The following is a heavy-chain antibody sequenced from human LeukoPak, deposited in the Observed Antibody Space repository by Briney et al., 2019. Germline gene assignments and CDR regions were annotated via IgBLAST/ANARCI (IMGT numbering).Heavy chain of an antibody. Sequence: ASVKVSCKASGYTFTSYGISWVRQAPGQGLEWMGWISAYNGNIKYTQKLQGRVTLTTDTSTSTAYMELKSLRSDDTAVYYCARGGYITIFGVVIQDNWFDPWGQGTLVTVSS. CDR2: ISAYNGNI. V-gene: IGHV1-18*01. CDR3: ARGGYITIFGVVIQDNWFDP. J-gene: IGHJ5*02. D-gene: IGHD3-3*01. CDR1: GYTFTSYG.